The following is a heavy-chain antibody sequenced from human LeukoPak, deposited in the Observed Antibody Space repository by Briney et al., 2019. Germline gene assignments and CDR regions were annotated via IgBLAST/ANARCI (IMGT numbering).Heavy chain of an antibody. J-gene: IGHJ5*02. CDR2: IYYSGST. Sequence: SETLSLTCTVSGGSISSYYWSWLRQPPGKGLEWIGYIYYSGSTNYNPSLKSRVTISVDTSKNQFSLKLSSVTAADTAVYYCARDRSSSWYKDWFDPWGQGTLVTVSS. CDR1: GGSISSYY. V-gene: IGHV4-59*01. D-gene: IGHD6-13*01. CDR3: ARDRSSSWYKDWFDP.